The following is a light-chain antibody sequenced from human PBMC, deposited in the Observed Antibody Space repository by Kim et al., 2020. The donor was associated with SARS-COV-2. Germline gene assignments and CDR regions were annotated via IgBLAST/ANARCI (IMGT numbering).Light chain of an antibody. CDR3: SSYTSSSTLV. CDR1: SSDVCSYNY. CDR2: DVS. Sequence: GQSNTISCTGTSSDVCSYNYVSWYQQHPGKAPKLMIYDVSNRPSGVSNRFSGSKSGNTASLTISGLQAEDEADYYCSSYTSSSTLVFGGGTQLTVL. V-gene: IGLV2-14*03. J-gene: IGLJ2*01.